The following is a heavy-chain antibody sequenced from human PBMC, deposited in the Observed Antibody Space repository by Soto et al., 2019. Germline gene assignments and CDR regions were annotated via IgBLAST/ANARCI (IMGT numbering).Heavy chain of an antibody. Sequence: ASVKLSCTASGYTFTSVGISWVRQAPGQGLEWMGWISAYNGNTNYAQKLQGRVTMTTDTSTSTAYMELRSLRSDDTAVYYCARDLHGDPYYWGQGTLVTVSS. V-gene: IGHV1-18*01. J-gene: IGHJ4*02. CDR1: GYTFTSVG. D-gene: IGHD4-17*01. CDR3: ARDLHGDPYY. CDR2: ISAYNGNT.